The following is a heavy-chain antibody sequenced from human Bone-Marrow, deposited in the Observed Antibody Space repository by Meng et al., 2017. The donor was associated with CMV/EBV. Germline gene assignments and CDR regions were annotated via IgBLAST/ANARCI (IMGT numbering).Heavy chain of an antibody. J-gene: IGHJ4*02. D-gene: IGHD6-13*01. V-gene: IGHV3-23*03. Sequence: GGSLRLYCAASGFTFSSYAMSWVRQAPGKGLEWVSVIYSGGSSTYYADSVKGRFTISRDNSKNTQYLQMNSLRAEDTAVYYCAKDILRFTGYSSSWYDYWGQGTLVTVSS. CDR2: IYSGGSST. CDR1: GFTFSSYA. CDR3: AKDILRFTGYSSSWYDY.